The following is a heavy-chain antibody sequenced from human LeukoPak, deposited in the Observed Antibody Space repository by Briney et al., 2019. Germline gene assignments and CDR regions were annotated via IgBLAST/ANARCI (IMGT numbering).Heavy chain of an antibody. CDR3: ARQGGSPGNYYYMDV. J-gene: IGHJ6*03. D-gene: IGHD1-26*01. CDR1: GYSFTSYW. V-gene: IGHV5-51*01. Sequence: GESLKISCKGSGYSFTSYWIGWVRQVPGKGLEWMGIIYPGDSDTRYSPSFQGQVTISADKSISTAYLQWSSLKASDTAMYYCARQGGSPGNYYYMDVWGKGTTVTVSS. CDR2: IYPGDSDT.